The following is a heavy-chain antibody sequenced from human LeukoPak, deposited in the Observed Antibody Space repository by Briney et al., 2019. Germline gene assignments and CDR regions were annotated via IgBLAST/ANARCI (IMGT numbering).Heavy chain of an antibody. CDR1: GFTFSSYG. Sequence: GGSLRLSCAASGFTFSSYGMHWVRQAPGKGLEWVAFIRYDGSNKYYADSVKGRFTISRDNAKNSLYLQMNSLRAEDTAVYYCARVSYYYDSSGLQDWGQGTLVTVSS. CDR3: ARVSYYYDSSGLQD. CDR2: IRYDGSNK. J-gene: IGHJ1*01. V-gene: IGHV3-30*02. D-gene: IGHD3-22*01.